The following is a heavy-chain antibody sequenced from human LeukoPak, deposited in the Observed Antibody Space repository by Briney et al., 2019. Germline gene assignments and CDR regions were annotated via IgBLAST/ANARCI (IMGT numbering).Heavy chain of an antibody. D-gene: IGHD4-23*01. CDR2: IIPILGIA. Sequence: RGASVKVSCKASGGTFSSYAISWVRQAPGQGLEWMGRIIPILGIANYAQKFQGRVTITADKSTSTAYMELSSLRSEDTAAYYCASLDGGKGAFDIWGQGTMVTVSS. J-gene: IGHJ3*02. V-gene: IGHV1-69*04. CDR3: ASLDGGKGAFDI. CDR1: GGTFSSYA.